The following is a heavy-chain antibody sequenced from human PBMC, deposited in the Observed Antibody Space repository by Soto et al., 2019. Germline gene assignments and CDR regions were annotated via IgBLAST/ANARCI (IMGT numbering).Heavy chain of an antibody. J-gene: IGHJ3*02. V-gene: IGHV3-74*01. CDR3: AGDSTGYSYDAFDI. CDR2: INSDGTGT. Sequence: GGSLRLSCAASRFTFSTYWMHWVRQAPGKGLVWVSRINSDGTGTSYADSVKGRITISRDNAKNTLYLQMNSLRSEDTAVYYCAGDSTGYSYDAFDIWGQGTMVTVSS. D-gene: IGHD3-22*01. CDR1: RFTFSTYW.